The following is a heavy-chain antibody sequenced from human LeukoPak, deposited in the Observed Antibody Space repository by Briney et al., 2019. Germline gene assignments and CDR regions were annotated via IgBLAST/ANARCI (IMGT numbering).Heavy chain of an antibody. CDR1: GGSISSGSYY. V-gene: IGHV4-61*02. D-gene: IGHD3-22*01. Sequence: SETLSLTCTVSGGSISSGSYYWSWIRQPAGKGLEWIGRIYTSGSTNYNPSLKSGVTISVDTSKNQFSLKLSSVTAADTAVYYCAREVWSSGFVGSDYWGQGTLVTVSS. CDR3: AREVWSSGFVGSDY. J-gene: IGHJ4*02. CDR2: IYTSGST.